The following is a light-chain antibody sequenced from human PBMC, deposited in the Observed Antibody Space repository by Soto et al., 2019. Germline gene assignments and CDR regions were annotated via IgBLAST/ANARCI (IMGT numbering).Light chain of an antibody. Sequence: QSVLTQPASVSGSPGQSITISCSGTTSDVGGYNLVSWYQQHPDKAPKLLIYEASQRPSGVSSRFSGSKSGNTATLTISGVQPEDEADYFCCSYATSSFVFGTGTKVTVL. CDR1: TSDVGGYNL. CDR2: EAS. V-gene: IGLV2-23*01. CDR3: CSYATSSFV. J-gene: IGLJ1*01.